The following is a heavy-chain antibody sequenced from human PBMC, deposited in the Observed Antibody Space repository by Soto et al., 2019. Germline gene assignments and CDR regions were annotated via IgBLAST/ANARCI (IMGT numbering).Heavy chain of an antibody. D-gene: IGHD5-12*01. J-gene: IGHJ4*02. CDR2: IYYSGST. V-gene: IGHV4-39*07. CDR1: GGSISSSSYY. Sequence: PSETLSLTCTVSGGSISSSSYYWGWIRQPPGKGLEWIGSIYYSGSTYYNPSLKSRVTISVDTSKNQFSLKLSSVTAADTAVYYCARWPYFDYWGQGTLVTVSS. CDR3: ARWPYFDY.